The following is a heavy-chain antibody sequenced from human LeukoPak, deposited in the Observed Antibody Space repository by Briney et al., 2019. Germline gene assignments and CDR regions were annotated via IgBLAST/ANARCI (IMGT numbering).Heavy chain of an antibody. D-gene: IGHD5-18*01. J-gene: IGHJ4*02. V-gene: IGHV4-59*01. CDR1: GGSISSYY. Sequence: SETLSLTCTVSGGSISSYYWSWIRQPPGKGLEWIGYIYYSGSTNYNPSLKSRVTLSVDTSKNQFSLKLSSVTAADTAVYYCARSRGYSRFDYWGQGALVTVSS. CDR2: IYYSGST. CDR3: ARSRGYSRFDY.